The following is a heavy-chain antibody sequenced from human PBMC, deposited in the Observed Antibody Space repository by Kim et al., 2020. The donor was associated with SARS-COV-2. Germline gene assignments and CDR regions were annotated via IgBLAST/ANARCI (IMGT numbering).Heavy chain of an antibody. Sequence: GGSLRLSCAASGFTFSNAWMRWVRQAPGKALEWVGLIKTKTDGGTTEYAAPVKDRFTISRDDAKNALYLEMNSLRSDDTAVYYCSSVGRNFEWGQGTLVTVSS. D-gene: IGHD1-7*01. CDR2: IKTKTDGGTT. V-gene: IGHV3-15*01. CDR3: SSVGRNFE. J-gene: IGHJ4*02. CDR1: GFTFSNAW.